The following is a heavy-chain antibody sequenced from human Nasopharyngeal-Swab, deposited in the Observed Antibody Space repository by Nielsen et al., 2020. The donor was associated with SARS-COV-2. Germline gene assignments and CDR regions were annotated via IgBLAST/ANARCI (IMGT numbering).Heavy chain of an antibody. J-gene: IGHJ4*02. D-gene: IGHD6-13*01. CDR2: ITTRGSYT. CDR3: AKDGSSSPTY. CDR1: GFTFSVYG. V-gene: IGHV3-21*04. Sequence: GGSLRLSCAGSGFTFSVYGMNWVRQAPGKGLEWVASITTRGSYTYYADSVQGRFTISRDNAKNAVYLQMNSLRAEDTAVYYCAKDGSSSPTYWGQGTLVTVSS.